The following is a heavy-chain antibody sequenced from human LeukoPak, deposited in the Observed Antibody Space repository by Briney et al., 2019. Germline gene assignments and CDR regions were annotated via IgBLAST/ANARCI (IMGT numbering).Heavy chain of an antibody. D-gene: IGHD2-2*01. Sequence: GRSLRLSCAASGFIFSSYGMHWVRQAPGKGLEWVAVIWYDGSNKYYADSVKGRFTISRDNSKNTLYLQMNSLRAEDTAVYYCARRYRSSTSCYFSNWFNPWGQGTLVTVSS. J-gene: IGHJ5*02. CDR2: IWYDGSNK. CDR3: ARRYRSSTSCYFSNWFNP. V-gene: IGHV3-33*01. CDR1: GFIFSSYG.